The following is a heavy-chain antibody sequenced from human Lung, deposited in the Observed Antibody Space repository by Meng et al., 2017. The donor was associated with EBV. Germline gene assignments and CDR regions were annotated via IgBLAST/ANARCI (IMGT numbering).Heavy chain of an antibody. Sequence: QVDPVQSGVELKKPGDSVKVSCKASGYTFTSYDINWVRQGTGQGLEWMGWMNPNRGTTGYAQKFQGRVTMTRNTSKSTAYMDLSSLRSEDTAVYYCATGVADFEYWGQGTLVTGSS. CDR1: GYTFTSYD. D-gene: IGHD6-19*01. CDR3: ATGVADFEY. J-gene: IGHJ4*02. CDR2: MNPNRGTT. V-gene: IGHV1-8*01.